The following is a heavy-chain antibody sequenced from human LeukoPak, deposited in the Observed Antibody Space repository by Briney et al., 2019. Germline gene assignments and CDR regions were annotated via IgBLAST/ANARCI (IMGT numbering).Heavy chain of an antibody. J-gene: IGHJ4*02. CDR2: FNSDGSST. CDR3: ARDYYDSSGYFDGLNY. V-gene: IGHV3-74*01. Sequence: GSLRLSCAASGFTFSSYRMHWVRQAPGKGLVWVSRFNSDGSSTSYADSVKGRFTISRDNAKNTLYLQMNSLRAEDTAVYYCARDYYDSSGYFDGLNYWGQGTLVTVSS. CDR1: GFTFSSYR. D-gene: IGHD3-22*01.